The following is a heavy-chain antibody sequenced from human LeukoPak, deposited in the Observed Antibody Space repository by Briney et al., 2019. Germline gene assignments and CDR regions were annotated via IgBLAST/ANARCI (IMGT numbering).Heavy chain of an antibody. CDR2: RQPGNVS. D-gene: IGHD3-22*01. CDR1: GFGVSSNR. Sequence: GGSLRLSCAVSGFGVSSNRVAWVRQAPGKGLEWVSVRQPGNVSYYPDSVKGRFTTSADTSKNTLYLQMNNLRSEDTALYYCARERDYDTYFDYWGQGTLVTVSS. CDR3: ARERDYDTYFDY. V-gene: IGHV3-53*01. J-gene: IGHJ4*02.